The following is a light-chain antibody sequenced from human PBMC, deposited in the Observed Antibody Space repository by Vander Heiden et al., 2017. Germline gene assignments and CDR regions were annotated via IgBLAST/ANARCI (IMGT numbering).Light chain of an antibody. Sequence: EIVCTQSPATLSLSPGERATLSCRASQSVSSYLAWYQQKPGQAPRLLIYDASNRATGIPARFSGSGSGTDFTLTISSLEPEDFAVYYCQQRSNWPPYTFGQGTKLEIK. CDR2: DAS. V-gene: IGKV3-11*01. CDR3: QQRSNWPPYT. J-gene: IGKJ2*01. CDR1: QSVSSY.